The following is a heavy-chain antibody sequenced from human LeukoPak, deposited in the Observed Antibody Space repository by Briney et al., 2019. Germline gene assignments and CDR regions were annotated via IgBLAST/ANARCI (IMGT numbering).Heavy chain of an antibody. J-gene: IGHJ4*02. CDR2: IYYSGST. D-gene: IGHD6-13*01. Sequence: KPSETLSLTCTVSSGSVNSGSYYWNWIRQPPGKGLEWIGYIYYSGSTNYNPSLESRVTISVDTAKNQLSLKLSSVTAADTAVYYCARRAGYTSSWYEYWGQGTLVTVSS. V-gene: IGHV4-61*01. CDR1: SGSVNSGSYY. CDR3: ARRAGYTSSWYEY.